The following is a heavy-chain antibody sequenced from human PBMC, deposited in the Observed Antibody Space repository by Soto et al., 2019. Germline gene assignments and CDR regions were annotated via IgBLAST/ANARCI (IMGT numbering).Heavy chain of an antibody. CDR2: IYTSGST. V-gene: IGHV4-4*07. CDR3: ARDFVQQQLVKAPWFDP. CDR1: GGSISSYY. Sequence: NPSETLSLTCTVSGGSISSYYWSWIRQPAGKGLEWIGRIYTSGSTNYNPSLKSRVTMSVDTSKNQFSLKLSSVTAADTAVYYCARDFVQQQLVKAPWFDPWGQGTLVTVSS. J-gene: IGHJ5*02. D-gene: IGHD6-13*01.